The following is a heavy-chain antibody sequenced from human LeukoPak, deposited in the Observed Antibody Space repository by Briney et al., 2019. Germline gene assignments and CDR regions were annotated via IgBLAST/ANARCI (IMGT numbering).Heavy chain of an antibody. V-gene: IGHV4-59*02. J-gene: IGHJ4*02. CDR3: ARAGNNWSFDY. CDR2: IYYRGNT. Sequence: SETLSLTCTVSGDSVSIYYWSWIRQPPGKGLEWIGYIYYRGNTNYNPPLKSRVTMAVDTSKNQFSLKVSSVTAADTAVYYCARAGNNWSFDYWGQGTLVTVSS. CDR1: GDSVSIYY. D-gene: IGHD1-1*01.